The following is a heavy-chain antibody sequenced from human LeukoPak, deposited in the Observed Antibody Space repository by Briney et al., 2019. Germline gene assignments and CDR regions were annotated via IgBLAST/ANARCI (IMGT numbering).Heavy chain of an antibody. CDR2: FYPEDGET. D-gene: IGHD1-26*01. V-gene: IGHV1-24*01. J-gene: IGHJ6*03. CDR3: AGFIVGASPGYYYYMDV. CDR1: GYTFTGYY. Sequence: ASVTVSCKASGYTFTGYYMHWVRQAPGKGLEWMGGFYPEDGETIYAQKFQGRVTMTEDTSTDTAYMELSSLRSEDTAVYYCAGFIVGASPGYYYYMDVWGKGTTVTVSS.